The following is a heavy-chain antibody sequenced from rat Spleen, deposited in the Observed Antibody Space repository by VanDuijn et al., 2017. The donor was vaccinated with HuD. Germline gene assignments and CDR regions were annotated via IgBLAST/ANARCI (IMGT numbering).Heavy chain of an antibody. CDR3: ARSGVGAGDYWYFDF. V-gene: IGHV3-1*01. CDR1: NYSITNNY. CDR2: ISYSGST. Sequence: EVQLQESGPGLVKPSQSLSLTCSVTNYSITNNYWGWIRKFPGNRMEWMGYISYSGSTSYNPSLRSRISITRDISKNQFFLQLNSVTTEDTATYYCARSGVGAGDYWYFDFWGPGTMVTVSS. D-gene: IGHD5-1*01. J-gene: IGHJ1*01.